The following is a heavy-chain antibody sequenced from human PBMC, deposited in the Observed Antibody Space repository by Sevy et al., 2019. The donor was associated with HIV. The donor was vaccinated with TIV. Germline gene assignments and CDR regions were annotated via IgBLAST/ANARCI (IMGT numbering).Heavy chain of an antibody. V-gene: IGHV7-4-1*02. J-gene: IGHJ4*02. CDR3: ARAHARHAPLIWFDY. Sequence: VSVKVSCKASGYTFTSYAINWVRQAPGQGLEWMGWINTNTGNPTYAQGFTGRFVFSLDTSVSTAYLQISSLKAEDTAVYYCARAHARHAPLIWFDYWGQGTLVTVSS. CDR1: GYTFTSYA. CDR2: INTNTGNP.